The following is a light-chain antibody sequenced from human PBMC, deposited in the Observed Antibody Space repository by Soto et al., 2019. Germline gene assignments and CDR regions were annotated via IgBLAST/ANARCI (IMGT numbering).Light chain of an antibody. CDR3: SSYTTRATWV. V-gene: IGLV2-14*01. CDR2: DVS. CDR1: SSDVGAYNY. Sequence: QSALTQPAFVSGSPGQSITISCTGTSSDVGAYNYVSWYQQHPGKAPKLLIFDVSSRPSGVSNRFSGSKSGNTASLTISGLQADDEADYYCSSYTTRATWVFGGGTKLTVL. J-gene: IGLJ3*02.